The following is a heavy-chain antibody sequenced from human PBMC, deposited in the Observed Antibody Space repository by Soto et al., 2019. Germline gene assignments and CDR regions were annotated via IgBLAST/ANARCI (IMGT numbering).Heavy chain of an antibody. D-gene: IGHD1-26*01. CDR3: GTREVGGNYVYTFDH. J-gene: IGHJ5*02. Sequence: SATLSLTCPVSGGSITSSSYYWVWMLQPPGKVLDWIQSIYYSGSTYYNPSLNSRFTISVDTSKNQFSLTLSYVTAADTALFHCGTREVGGNYVYTFDHWGQRTLVSVAS. CDR1: GGSITSSSYY. V-gene: IGHV4-39*01. CDR2: IYYSGST.